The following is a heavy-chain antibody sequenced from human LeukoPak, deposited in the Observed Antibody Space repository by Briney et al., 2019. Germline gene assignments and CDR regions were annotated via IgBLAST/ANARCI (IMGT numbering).Heavy chain of an antibody. J-gene: IGHJ6*02. V-gene: IGHV3-74*01. CDR3: ARVAEGDYVLDYYYGMDV. Sequence: SGGSLRLSCAASGFTFSRYWMHWVRQAPGEGLVWVSRVNSDGSSTSNADSVKGRFTISRDNAKNTLYLQMNSLRAEDTAAYYCARVAEGDYVLDYYYGMDVWGQGTTVTVSS. D-gene: IGHD4-17*01. CDR2: VNSDGSST. CDR1: GFTFSRYW.